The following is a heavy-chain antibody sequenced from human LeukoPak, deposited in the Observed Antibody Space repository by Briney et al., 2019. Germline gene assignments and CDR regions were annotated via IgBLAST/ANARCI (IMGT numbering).Heavy chain of an antibody. Sequence: GGPLRLSCAASGFKFSDHNMNWVRQAPGKGLEWVAAINGDGTQKFYVDSMEGRFTISRDNAKNSLYLQMNSLRAEDTAVYYCARGDRGGDWGQGTLVTVSS. CDR3: ARGDRGGD. V-gene: IGHV3-7*05. D-gene: IGHD3-10*01. CDR1: GFKFSDHN. J-gene: IGHJ4*02. CDR2: INGDGTQK.